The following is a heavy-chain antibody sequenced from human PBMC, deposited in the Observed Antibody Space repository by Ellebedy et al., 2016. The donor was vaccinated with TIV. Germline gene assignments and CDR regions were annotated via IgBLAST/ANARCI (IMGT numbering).Heavy chain of an antibody. V-gene: IGHV3-15*01. Sequence: GGSLRLSXAASGFTFTDAWMSWVRQAPGKGLEWVGRIKSNKDGGTTAFAAPVQGRFTISRDDSQRTVSLQMNSLKSEDTAIYFCTTAYYDYVWGTYRLTPDYWGLGTLVTVSS. J-gene: IGHJ4*02. D-gene: IGHD3-16*02. CDR3: TTAYYDYVWGTYRLTPDY. CDR2: IKSNKDGGTT. CDR1: GFTFTDAW.